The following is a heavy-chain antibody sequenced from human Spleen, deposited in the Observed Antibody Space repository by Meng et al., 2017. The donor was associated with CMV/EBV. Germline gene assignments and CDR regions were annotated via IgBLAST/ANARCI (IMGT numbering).Heavy chain of an antibody. V-gene: IGHV3-69-1*01. J-gene: IGHJ6*02. CDR3: ANAPHYAMDV. Sequence: GGSLRLSCAASGFTFSSYTMKWVRQAPGKGLEWVSCISGRTYIYRADSVKGRFTISRDNAKNSLSLQMKSLRAEDTAVYYCANAPHYAMDVWGQGTTVTVSS. CDR1: GFTFSSYT. CDR2: ISGRTYI.